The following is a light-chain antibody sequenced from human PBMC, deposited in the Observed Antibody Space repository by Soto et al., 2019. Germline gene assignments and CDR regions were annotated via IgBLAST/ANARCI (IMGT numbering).Light chain of an antibody. CDR3: ASYTVSITVV. CDR2: EVT. Sequence: QSALTQPASVSGSPGQSITISCTGTSSDVGGHNYVSWYQHHPGKAPKLMIYEVTNRPSGVSNRFSGSKSGNTASLTISGLQAEDEADYYCASYTVSITVVFGGGTKVTVL. CDR1: SSDVGGHNY. V-gene: IGLV2-14*01. J-gene: IGLJ2*01.